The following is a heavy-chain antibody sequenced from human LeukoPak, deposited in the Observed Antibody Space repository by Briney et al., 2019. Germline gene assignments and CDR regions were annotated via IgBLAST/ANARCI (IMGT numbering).Heavy chain of an antibody. V-gene: IGHV1-69*13. CDR3: ARNYCSSTSCYPYYFDY. D-gene: IGHD2-2*01. CDR2: IIPIFGTA. J-gene: IGHJ4*02. Sequence: ASVKVSCKASGGTFSSYAISWVRQAPGQGLEWMGGIIPIFGTANYAQKFQGRVTITADESTSTAYMELSSLRSEDTAVYYCARNYCSSTSCYPYYFDYWGQGTLVTVSS. CDR1: GGTFSSYA.